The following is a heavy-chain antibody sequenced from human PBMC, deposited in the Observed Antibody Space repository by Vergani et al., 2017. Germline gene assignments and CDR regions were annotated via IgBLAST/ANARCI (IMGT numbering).Heavy chain of an antibody. CDR2: INPTTGNP. J-gene: IGHJ4*02. CDR3: ARAKRCRLAVGATDS. D-gene: IGHD6-19*01. V-gene: IGHV7-4-1*01. CDR1: GYSFNNYA. Sequence: QEKLVQSGSELKKPGASVKVSCKASGYSFNNYAIHWVRQAPGQGLEWMGWINPTTGNPTYARAFTGRFVFSLDTSISTAYLQIGSLKAEDTAVYFCARAKRCRLAVGATDSWGQGTLLTVSS.